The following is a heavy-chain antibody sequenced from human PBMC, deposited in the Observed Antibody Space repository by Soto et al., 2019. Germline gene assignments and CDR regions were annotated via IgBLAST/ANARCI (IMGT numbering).Heavy chain of an antibody. D-gene: IGHD4-17*01. Sequence: SGTLSLTCTVSGGSISSYYWSWIRQPPGKGLEWIGYIYYSGSTNYNPSLKSRVTISVDTSKNQFSLKLSSVTAADTAVYYCARGMTTVTTIDNWGQGTLVTVSS. V-gene: IGHV4-59*08. J-gene: IGHJ4*02. CDR2: IYYSGST. CDR3: ARGMTTVTTIDN. CDR1: GGSISSYY.